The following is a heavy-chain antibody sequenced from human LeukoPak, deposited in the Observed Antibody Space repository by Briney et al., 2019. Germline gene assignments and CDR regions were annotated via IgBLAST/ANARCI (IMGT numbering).Heavy chain of an antibody. V-gene: IGHV3-23*01. Sequence: GGSLRLSCAASGFTFSSYGMHWVRQAPGKGLEWVSAISGSGGSTYYADSVKGRFTISRDNAKNSLYLQMNSLRAEDTALYYCAKDGYDILTGYIDWGQGTLVTVSS. J-gene: IGHJ4*02. D-gene: IGHD3-9*01. CDR1: GFTFSSYG. CDR3: AKDGYDILTGYID. CDR2: ISGSGGST.